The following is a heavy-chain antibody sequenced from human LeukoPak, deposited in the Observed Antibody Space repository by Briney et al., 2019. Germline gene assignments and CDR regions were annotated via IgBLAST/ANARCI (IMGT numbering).Heavy chain of an antibody. J-gene: IGHJ4*02. D-gene: IGHD2/OR15-2a*01. Sequence: ETLSLTCAFYGESFSGYYWNWVRQAPGKGLEWVSFIGSSSIYKYYADSVKGRFTISRDNAKNSLYLQMNSLRAEDTGVYYCAREFSGFDYWGRGTAVTVSS. CDR3: AREFSGFDY. CDR1: GESFSGYY. CDR2: IGSSSIYK. V-gene: IGHV3-21*01.